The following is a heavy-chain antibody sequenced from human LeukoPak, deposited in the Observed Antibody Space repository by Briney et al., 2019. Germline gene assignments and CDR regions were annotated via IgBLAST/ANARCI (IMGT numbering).Heavy chain of an antibody. CDR2: ISSSGNTK. D-gene: IGHD1-26*01. J-gene: IGHJ5*02. Sequence: PGGSLRLSCAASGFTFSSYEMNWVRQAPGKGLEWVSYISSSGNTKHYADSVKGRFTISRENAENSLYLQMNSLRAEDTALYYCARVRSNYHWFAPWGQGTLVTVSS. CDR1: GFTFSSYE. CDR3: ARVRSNYHWFAP. V-gene: IGHV3-48*03.